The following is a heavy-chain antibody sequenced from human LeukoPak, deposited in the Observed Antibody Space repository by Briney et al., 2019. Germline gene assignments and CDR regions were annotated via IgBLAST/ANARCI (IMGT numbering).Heavy chain of an antibody. J-gene: IGHJ6*02. CDR3: YYYGMDV. CDR1: GFLFNNYG. V-gene: IGHV3-23*01. Sequence: PGGSLRLSCAASGFLFNNYGLVWVRQAPGKGLEWVSAISGSGGSTYYADPVRGRFTISRDNSENTLYLQMNSLRAEDTAVYYTYYYGMDVWGQGTTVTVSS. CDR2: ISGSGGST.